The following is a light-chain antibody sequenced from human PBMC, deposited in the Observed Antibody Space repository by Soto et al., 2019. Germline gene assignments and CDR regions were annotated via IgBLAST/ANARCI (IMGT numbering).Light chain of an antibody. CDR1: QSVTSNY. CDR2: AAS. Sequence: EIVLTQSPGTLSLSPGERATLSCRASQSVTSNYLAWYQLKPGQAPRLLIYAASNTATGIPDRFSGSGSGTYFTLSISRLEPEEFAVYYCQQYGSTPSITFGQGTRMEIK. J-gene: IGKJ5*01. V-gene: IGKV3-20*01. CDR3: QQYGSTPSIT.